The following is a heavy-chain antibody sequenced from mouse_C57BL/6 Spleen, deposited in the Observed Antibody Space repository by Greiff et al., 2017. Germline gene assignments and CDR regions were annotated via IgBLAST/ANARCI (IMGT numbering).Heavy chain of an antibody. Sequence: DVMLVESGGGLVKPGGSLKLSCAASGFTFSSYAMSWVRQTPEKRLEWVATISDGGSYTYYPDNVKGRFTISRDNAKNNLYLQMSHLKSEDTAMYYCARVPHFDYWGQGTTLTVSS. CDR2: ISDGGSYT. J-gene: IGHJ2*01. V-gene: IGHV5-4*03. CDR3: ARVPHFDY. D-gene: IGHD5-1*01. CDR1: GFTFSSYA.